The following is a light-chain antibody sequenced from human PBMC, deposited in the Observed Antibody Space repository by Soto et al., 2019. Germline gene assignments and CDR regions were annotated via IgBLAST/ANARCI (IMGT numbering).Light chain of an antibody. CDR3: QQYNIWPRT. J-gene: IGKJ1*01. CDR2: GAS. V-gene: IGKV3-15*01. CDR1: QSVINK. Sequence: ETVMTQSPATLSVSPGERATLSCRASQSVINKLAWYQQRPGQAPRLLIYGASTRATGIPARFSGSGSGTEFTLTISSLQSEDFAVYYCQQYNIWPRTFGQGTKVDI.